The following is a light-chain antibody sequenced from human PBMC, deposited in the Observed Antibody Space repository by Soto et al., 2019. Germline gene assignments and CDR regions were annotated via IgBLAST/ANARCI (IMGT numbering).Light chain of an antibody. J-gene: IGKJ3*01. CDR1: QSISSY. V-gene: IGKV1-39*01. CDR3: QHSYSTPLSA. CDR2: AAS. Sequence: DIQMTQSPSSLSASVGDRVTITCRASQSISSYLNWYQQKPGKAPKLLIYAASSLQSGVPSRFSGSGSGTDFTLTISSLQPEDVATYDCQHSYSTPLSAFGPGTKVDIK.